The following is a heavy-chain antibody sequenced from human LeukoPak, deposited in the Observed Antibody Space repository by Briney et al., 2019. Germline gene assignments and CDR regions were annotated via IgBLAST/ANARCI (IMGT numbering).Heavy chain of an antibody. CDR3: ARLPTNVVGASPYYMDV. D-gene: IGHD1-26*01. CDR2: LYDSGSN. CDR1: GGTISSSSYY. J-gene: IGHJ6*03. Sequence: RSSETLSLTCTGSGGTISSSSYYWGWIRQPPGKGLEYIMSLYDSGSNYVNPSLRSRVTISVDTSNNQFSLKLRSVTAADTAVYYCARLPTNVVGASPYYMDVWGKGTTVTVSS. V-gene: IGHV4-39*01.